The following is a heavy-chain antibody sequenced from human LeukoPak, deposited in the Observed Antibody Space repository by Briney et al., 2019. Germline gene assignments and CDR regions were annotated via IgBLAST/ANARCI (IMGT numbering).Heavy chain of an antibody. Sequence: ASVKVSCKASGYTFTSYGISWVRQAPGQGLEWMGWISPYNGNTNYAHKLQDRLTMTTDTSTSTAYMELRSLRSDDTAVYYCARDQLYSSKLSPWGQGTLVTVSS. D-gene: IGHD6-13*01. J-gene: IGHJ5*02. CDR1: GYTFTSYG. V-gene: IGHV1-18*01. CDR2: ISPYNGNT. CDR3: ARDQLYSSKLSP.